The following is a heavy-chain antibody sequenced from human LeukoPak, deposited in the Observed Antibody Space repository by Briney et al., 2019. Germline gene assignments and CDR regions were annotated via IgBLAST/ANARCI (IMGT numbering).Heavy chain of an antibody. J-gene: IGHJ6*03. CDR3: ARDGDCSSTSCYMGGNYYYYMDV. V-gene: IGHV1-2*02. Sequence: ASVKVSCKASGYTFTSYYMHWVRQAPGQGLEWMGWINPNSGGTNYAQKFQGRVTMTRDTSISTAYMELSRLRSDDTAVYYCARDGDCSSTSCYMGGNYYYYMDVWGKGTPVTVSS. CDR2: INPNSGGT. CDR1: GYTFTSYY. D-gene: IGHD2-2*02.